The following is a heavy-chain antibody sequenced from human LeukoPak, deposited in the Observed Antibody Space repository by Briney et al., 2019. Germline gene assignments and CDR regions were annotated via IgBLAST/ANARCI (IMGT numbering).Heavy chain of an antibody. D-gene: IGHD3-3*01. CDR3: ARAPLGALRFLEWLPRTYFDY. V-gene: IGHV1-2*02. J-gene: IGHJ4*02. CDR1: GYTFTSNY. Sequence: ASVKVSCKASGYTFTSNYIHWVRQAPGQGLEWMGMIYPRDGSTSYAQKFQGRVTMTRDTSISTAYMELSRLRSDDTAVYYCARAPLGALRFLEWLPRTYFDYWGQGTLVTVSS. CDR2: IYPRDGST.